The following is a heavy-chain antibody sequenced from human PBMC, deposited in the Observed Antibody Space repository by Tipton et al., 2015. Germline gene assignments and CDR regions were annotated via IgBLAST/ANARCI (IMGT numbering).Heavy chain of an antibody. D-gene: IGHD2-15*01. CDR3: ARDHSSWWD. CDR2: IYHSGRT. Sequence: LRLSCTVSGDSISSGYHWGWIRQPPGKGLEWIASIYHSGRTHYNPSLKSRVTISVDTSKNEVSLMLNSVTAADTAVYYCARDHSSWWDWGQGTLVTVSS. J-gene: IGHJ4*02. V-gene: IGHV4-38-2*02. CDR1: GDSISSGYH.